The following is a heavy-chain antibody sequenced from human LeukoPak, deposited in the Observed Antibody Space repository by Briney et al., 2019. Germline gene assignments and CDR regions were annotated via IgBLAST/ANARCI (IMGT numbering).Heavy chain of an antibody. Sequence: ASVKVSCKASGYTFTSYYMHCVRQAPGQGLEGMGIINPSGGSTSYAQKFEGRVTMTRDTSTSTVYMELSSLRSEDTAVYYCARDMGCSGGSCYLFDYWGQGTLVTVSS. CDR3: ARDMGCSGGSCYLFDY. D-gene: IGHD2-15*01. V-gene: IGHV1-46*01. CDR2: INPSGGST. CDR1: GYTFTSYY. J-gene: IGHJ4*02.